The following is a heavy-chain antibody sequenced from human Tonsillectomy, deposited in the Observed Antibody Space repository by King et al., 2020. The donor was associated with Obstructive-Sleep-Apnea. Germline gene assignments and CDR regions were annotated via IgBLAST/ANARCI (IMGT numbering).Heavy chain of an antibody. Sequence: TLKESGPTVVKPTQTLTLTCTLSGSSLSTSGVGVGWIRQPPGKALEWLALIYWNDDKVYSSSLKSRLTISKDTSKNQVVLTMTNVDPVDTATYYCAQSYSGGWYQNSFDYGGQGTLVTVSS. V-gene: IGHV2-5*01. J-gene: IGHJ4*02. D-gene: IGHD6-19*01. CDR2: IYWNDDK. CDR1: GSSLSTSGVG. CDR3: AQSYSGGWYQNSFDY.